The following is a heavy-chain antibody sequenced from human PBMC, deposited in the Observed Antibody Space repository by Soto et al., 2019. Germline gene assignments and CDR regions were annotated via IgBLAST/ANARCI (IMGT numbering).Heavy chain of an antibody. J-gene: IGHJ4*02. CDR1: GGSLRNSV. Sequence: QVQLVQSGAEVKKPGSSVKVSCTASGGSLRNSVISWVRQAPAQRLEWMGGVIPILGTANYAQKFQGRDTMTADEATSTANMDLSSLSPDDTAVYYCARLGHPGHWGPGTLVIVSS. CDR3: ARLGHPGH. V-gene: IGHV1-69*01. CDR2: VIPILGTA.